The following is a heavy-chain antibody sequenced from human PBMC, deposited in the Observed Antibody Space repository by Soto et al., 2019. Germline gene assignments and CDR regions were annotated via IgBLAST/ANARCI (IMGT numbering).Heavy chain of an antibody. J-gene: IGHJ6*02. CDR2: IYYSGST. CDR1: GGSISSSSYY. Sequence: QLQLQESGPGLVKPSETLSLTCTVSGGSISSSSYYWGWIRQPPGKGLEWIGSIYYSGSTYYNPSLKSRVTISVDTSKNQFSLKLSSVTAADTAVYYCARLPRSTSCHYCMDVWGQGTTVTVSS. CDR3: ARLPRSTSCHYCMDV. V-gene: IGHV4-39*01. D-gene: IGHD2-2*01.